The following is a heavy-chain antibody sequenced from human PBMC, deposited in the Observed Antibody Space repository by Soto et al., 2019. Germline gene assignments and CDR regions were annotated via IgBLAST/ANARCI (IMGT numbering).Heavy chain of an antibody. V-gene: IGHV3-21*01. CDR2: FSSSSNFI. J-gene: IGHJ4*02. CDR3: ARGEGSGSYVGDY. D-gene: IGHD3-10*01. Sequence: EVQLVESGGGLVKPGGSLRLSCATSGFTFNRYSMTWVRQAPGKGLEWVSSFSSSSNFIYYADSVKGRFTISRDYVKNSLYLQMNSLRPEDTAVYYCARGEGSGSYVGDYWGQGTLVTVSS. CDR1: GFTFNRYS.